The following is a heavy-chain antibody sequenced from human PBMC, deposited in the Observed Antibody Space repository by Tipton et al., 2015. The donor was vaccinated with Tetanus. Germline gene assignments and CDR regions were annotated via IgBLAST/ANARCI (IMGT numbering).Heavy chain of an antibody. CDR2: ISGYSGQT. Sequence: QSGAEVKKSGSSVRVSCKTSGGTFKTYAISWVRQAPGQGLEWVGWISGYSGQTKYSQIVQDRVTITTDTSTNTAYLELRSLRSDDTALYFCARDADMWATRKAFDVWGQGTMVTVSS. J-gene: IGHJ3*01. V-gene: IGHV1-18*01. CDR3: ARDADMWATRKAFDV. CDR1: GGTFKTYA. D-gene: IGHD1-14*01.